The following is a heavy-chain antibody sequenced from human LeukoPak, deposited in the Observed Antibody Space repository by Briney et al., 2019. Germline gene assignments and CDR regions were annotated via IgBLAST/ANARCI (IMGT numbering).Heavy chain of an antibody. V-gene: IGHV3-53*01. CDR1: GFTVSSNY. D-gene: IGHD3-3*01. CDR2: IYRGGST. CDR3: ARDQPSDSGDAFDI. Sequence: GGSLRLSCAASGFTVSSNYMSWVRQAPGKGLEWVSVIYRGGSTKYADSVKGRFTISRDNSKNTLYLQMNSLRAEGTAVYYCARDQPSDSGDAFDIWGQGTMVTVSS. J-gene: IGHJ3*02.